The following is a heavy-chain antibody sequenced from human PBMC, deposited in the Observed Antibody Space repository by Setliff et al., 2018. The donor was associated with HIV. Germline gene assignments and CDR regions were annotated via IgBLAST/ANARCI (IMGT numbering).Heavy chain of an antibody. CDR3: ARDWLDYRILDH. Sequence: PGGSLRLSCAASGFTFNNYAIHWVRQAPGKGLEWVAIISYDGNNKYYADSVKGRFTISRDNSKNTLYLQMNSLRAEDTAVYYCARDWLDYRILDHWGQGTLVTVSS. CDR2: ISYDGNNK. CDR1: GFTFNNYA. J-gene: IGHJ4*02. V-gene: IGHV3-30*04. D-gene: IGHD4-17*01.